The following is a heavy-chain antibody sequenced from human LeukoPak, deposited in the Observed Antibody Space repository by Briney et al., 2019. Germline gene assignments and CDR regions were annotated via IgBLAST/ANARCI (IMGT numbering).Heavy chain of an antibody. CDR1: GGSIRSSYYY. CDR3: ARPRDGSGSSFDY. V-gene: IGHV4-39*07. D-gene: IGHD3-10*01. CDR2: INHSGST. J-gene: IGHJ4*02. Sequence: SETLSLTCTVSGGSIRSSYYYWGWIRQPPGKGLEWIGEINHSGSTNYNPSLKSRVTISVDTSKNQFSLKLSSVTAADTAVYYCARPRDGSGSSFDYWGQGTLVTVSS.